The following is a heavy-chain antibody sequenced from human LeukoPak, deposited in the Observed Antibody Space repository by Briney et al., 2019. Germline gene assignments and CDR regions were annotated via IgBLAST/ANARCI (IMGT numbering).Heavy chain of an antibody. V-gene: IGHV1-24*01. CDR2: FDPEDGET. CDR3: ATTVREENCSGGSCCGRSAFDI. J-gene: IGHJ3*02. CDR1: GYTLTELS. Sequence: ASVKVSCKVSGYTLTELSMHWVRQAPGKGLEWMGGFDPEDGETIYAQKFQGRVTMTEDTSTDTAYMELSSLRSEDTAVYYCATTVREENCSGGSCCGRSAFDIWGQGTMVTVSS. D-gene: IGHD2-15*01.